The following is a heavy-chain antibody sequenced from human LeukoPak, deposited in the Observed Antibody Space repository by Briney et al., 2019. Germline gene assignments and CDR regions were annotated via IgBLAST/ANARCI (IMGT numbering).Heavy chain of an antibody. CDR1: GGSISSYY. D-gene: IGHD3-3*01. CDR3: ARHNYYHFWSTLNWFDP. V-gene: IGHV4-59*08. CDR2: VFYSGST. J-gene: IGHJ5*02. Sequence: SETLSLTCTVSGGSISSYYLSWIRQPPGKGLEWIGSVFYSGSTYFNPSLKSRVTLSVDTSNNNFSLKLRSVTAADTAVYYCARHNYYHFWSTLNWFDPWGQGALVTISS.